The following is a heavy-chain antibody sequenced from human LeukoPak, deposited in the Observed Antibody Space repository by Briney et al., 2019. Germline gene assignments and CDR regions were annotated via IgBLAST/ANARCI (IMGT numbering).Heavy chain of an antibody. D-gene: IGHD6-19*01. CDR1: GGSISSSSYY. Sequence: SETLSLTCTVSGGSISSSSYYWGWIRQLPGKGLEWIGSIYYSGSTYYNPSLKSRVTISVDTSKNQFSLKLSSVTAADTAVYYCARHVAVAGNGEGYFDYWGQGTLVTVSS. J-gene: IGHJ4*02. CDR2: IYYSGST. V-gene: IGHV4-39*01. CDR3: ARHVAVAGNGEGYFDY.